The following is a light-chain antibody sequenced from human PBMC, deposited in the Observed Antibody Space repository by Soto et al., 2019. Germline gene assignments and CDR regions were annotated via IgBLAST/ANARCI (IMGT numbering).Light chain of an antibody. Sequence: QPVLTQPPSVSGAPGQRVTISCTGSSSNIGAGYDVHWYQQLPGTAPKLLIYGNSNRPSGVPDRFSGSKSGTSASLAITGLQAEDEAEYDCQSYDSSLSGSKGVFGGGTKVTVL. J-gene: IGLJ2*01. CDR3: QSYDSSLSGSKGV. CDR1: SSNIGAGYD. V-gene: IGLV1-40*01. CDR2: GNS.